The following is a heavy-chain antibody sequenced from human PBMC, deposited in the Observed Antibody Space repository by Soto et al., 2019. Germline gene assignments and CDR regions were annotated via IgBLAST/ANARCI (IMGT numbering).Heavy chain of an antibody. CDR2: INWNGGST. D-gene: IGHD3-3*01. J-gene: IGHJ6*03. Sequence: EVQLVESGGGVVRPGGSLRLSCAASGFTFDDYGMSWVRQAPGKGLEWVSGINWNGGSTGYADSVKGRFTISRDNAKNSLYLQMNSLRAEDTALYHCARGRGITIFGVVIPDYYYYMDVWGKGTTVTVSS. CDR1: GFTFDDYG. V-gene: IGHV3-20*01. CDR3: ARGRGITIFGVVIPDYYYYMDV.